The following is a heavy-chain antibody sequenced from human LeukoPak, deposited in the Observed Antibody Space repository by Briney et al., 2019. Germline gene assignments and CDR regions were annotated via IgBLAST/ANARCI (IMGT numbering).Heavy chain of an antibody. CDR3: ARDRVPRRYCSGGSCYLDAFDI. D-gene: IGHD2-15*01. J-gene: IGHJ3*02. V-gene: IGHV3-11*01. CDR1: GFTFSDYY. CDR2: ISSSGSTI. Sequence: GGSLRLSCAASGFTFSDYYMSWIRQAQGKGLEWVSYISSSGSTIYYADSVKGRFTISRDNAKNSLYLQMNSLRAEDTAVYYCARDRVPRRYCSGGSCYLDAFDIWGQGTMVTVSS.